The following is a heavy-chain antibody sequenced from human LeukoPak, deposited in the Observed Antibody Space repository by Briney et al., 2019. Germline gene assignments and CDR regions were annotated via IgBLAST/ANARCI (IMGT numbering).Heavy chain of an antibody. J-gene: IGHJ5*02. Sequence: ASVKVSCKASGGTFSSYAISWVRQAPGQGLEWMGRIIPILGIANYAQKFQGRVTITADKSTSTAYMELSSLRSEDTAVYYCARSVRRATRYCSSTSCYTCWFDPWGQGTLVTVSS. CDR2: IIPILGIA. CDR3: ARSVRRATRYCSSTSCYTCWFDP. V-gene: IGHV1-69*04. D-gene: IGHD2-2*02. CDR1: GGTFSSYA.